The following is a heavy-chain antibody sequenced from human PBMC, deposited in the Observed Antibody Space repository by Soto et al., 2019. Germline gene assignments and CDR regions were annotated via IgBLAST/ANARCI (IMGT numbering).Heavy chain of an antibody. CDR3: ARGVSSVVTAKASAFDI. D-gene: IGHD2-21*02. J-gene: IGHJ3*02. CDR2: IIPIFGTA. Sequence: SVKVSFRASRGTFISYAISWVRQAPGQGLEWMGGIIPIFGTANYAQKFQGRVTIAADESTSTAYMELSSLRSEDTAVYYCARGVSSVVTAKASAFDIWGQGTMVTVS. CDR1: RGTFISYA. V-gene: IGHV1-69*13.